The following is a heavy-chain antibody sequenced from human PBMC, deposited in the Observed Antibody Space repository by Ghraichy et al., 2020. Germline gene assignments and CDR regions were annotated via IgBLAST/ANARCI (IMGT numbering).Heavy chain of an antibody. V-gene: IGHV1-69*04. CDR1: GGTFSSYA. D-gene: IGHD3-16*01. J-gene: IGHJ4*02. CDR3: ARDSLVGEPRPKDY. Sequence: SVKVSCKASGGTFSSYAISWVRQAPGQGLEWMGRIIPILGIANYAQKFQGRVTITADKSTSTAYMELSSLRSEDTAVYYCARDSLVGEPRPKDYWGQGTLVTVSS. CDR2: IIPILGIA.